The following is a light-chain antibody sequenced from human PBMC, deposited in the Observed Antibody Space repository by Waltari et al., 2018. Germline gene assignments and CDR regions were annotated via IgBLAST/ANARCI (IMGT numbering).Light chain of an antibody. CDR1: RALNSW. V-gene: IGKV1-5*03. CDR3: QQYNTYSWA. J-gene: IGKJ1*01. CDR2: KAF. Sequence: DIQMIQSPSTLSAYVGDTVTITCRASRALNSWLAWYQQKPGRAPRLLMYKAFTLESGVPSRFSGVGARTDYTLTISNLQPEDSAIYYCQQYNTYSWAFGQGTKVEIK.